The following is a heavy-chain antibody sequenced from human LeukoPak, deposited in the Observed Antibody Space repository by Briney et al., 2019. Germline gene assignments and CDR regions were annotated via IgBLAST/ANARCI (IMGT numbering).Heavy chain of an antibody. J-gene: IGHJ3*02. D-gene: IGHD1-26*01. Sequence: ASVKVSCTASGYTFTGYYMHWVRQAPGQGLEWMGWINPNSGGTNYAQKFQGRVTMTRDTSISTAYMELSSLRSEDTAVYYCARARQSGSPDAFDIWGQGTMVTVSS. CDR1: GYTFTGYY. V-gene: IGHV1-2*02. CDR2: INPNSGGT. CDR3: ARARQSGSPDAFDI.